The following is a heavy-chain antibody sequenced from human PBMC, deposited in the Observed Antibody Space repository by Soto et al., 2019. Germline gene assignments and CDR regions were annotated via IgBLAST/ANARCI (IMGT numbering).Heavy chain of an antibody. J-gene: IGHJ6*02. CDR2: MNPNSGNT. V-gene: IGHV1-8*01. CDR3: AKPSVCSSTSCYDAMDV. D-gene: IGHD2-2*01. Sequence: ASVKVSCKASGYTFTSYDINWVRQATGQGLEWMGWMNPNSGNTGYAQKFQGRATMTRNTSISTAYMELSSLRAEDTAVYYCAKPSVCSSTSCYDAMDVWGQGTTVTVSS. CDR1: GYTFTSYD.